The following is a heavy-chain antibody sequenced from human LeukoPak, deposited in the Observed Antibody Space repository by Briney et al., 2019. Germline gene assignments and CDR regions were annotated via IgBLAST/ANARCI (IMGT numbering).Heavy chain of an antibody. CDR3: AGGYCSGGSCHPLDY. CDR1: GGSFGGYY. V-gene: IGHV4-34*01. CDR2: INHSGST. J-gene: IGHJ4*02. D-gene: IGHD2-15*01. Sequence: SETLSLTCAVYGGSFGGYYWSWIRQPPGKGLEWIGEINHSGSTNYNPSLESRVTISVDTSKNQFSLKLSSVTAADTAVYYCAGGYCSGGSCHPLDYWGQGTLVTVSS.